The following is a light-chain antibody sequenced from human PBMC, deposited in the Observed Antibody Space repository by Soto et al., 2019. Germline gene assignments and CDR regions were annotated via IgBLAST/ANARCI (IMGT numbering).Light chain of an antibody. CDR3: QQYNNWPLT. Sequence: EVVLTQSPGTLSLSPGERATLSCRASQSVSSSFLAWYQQKAGQAPRLLIYGASTRATDIPARFSGSGSGTEFTLTISSLQSEDFALYYCQQYNNWPLTFGGGTKVDIK. J-gene: IGKJ4*01. V-gene: IGKV3D-7*01. CDR2: GAS. CDR1: QSVSSSF.